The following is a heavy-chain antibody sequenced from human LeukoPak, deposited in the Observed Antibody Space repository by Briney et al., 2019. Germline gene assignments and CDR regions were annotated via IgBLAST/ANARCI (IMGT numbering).Heavy chain of an antibody. CDR2: ISYDGSNK. CDR3: ARTRTRSYYGSADY. D-gene: IGHD3-10*01. J-gene: IGHJ4*02. V-gene: IGHV3-30*04. CDR1: GFTFSSYA. Sequence: PGGSLRLSSAASGFTFSSYAMHWVRQAPGKGLEWVAVISYDGSNKYYADSVKGRFTISRDNSKNTLYLQMNSLRAEDTAVYYCARTRTRSYYGSADYWGQGTLVTVSS.